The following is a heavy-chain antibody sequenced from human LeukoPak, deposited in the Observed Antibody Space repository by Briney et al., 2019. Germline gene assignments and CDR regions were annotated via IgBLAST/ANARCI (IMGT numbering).Heavy chain of an antibody. Sequence: ASVKVSCKASGYTFTGYYMHWVRQAPGQGLEWMGWINPNSGGTNYAQKFQGRVTMTRDTSISTAYMELSRLRSDDTAVYYCARAPPHSSSWYVSWFDHWGQGTLVTVSS. J-gene: IGHJ5*02. V-gene: IGHV1-2*02. D-gene: IGHD6-13*01. CDR2: INPNSGGT. CDR3: ARAPPHSSSWYVSWFDH. CDR1: GYTFTGYY.